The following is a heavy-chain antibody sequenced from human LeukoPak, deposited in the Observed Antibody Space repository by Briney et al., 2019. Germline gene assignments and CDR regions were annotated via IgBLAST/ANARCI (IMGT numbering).Heavy chain of an antibody. V-gene: IGHV4-59*01. D-gene: IGHD6-6*01. CDR2: IYYSGST. J-gene: IGHJ4*02. CDR1: GGSISSYY. Sequence: SETLSLTCTVSGGSISSYYWSWIRQPPGKGLEWIGYIYYSGSTNYNPSLKSKVTISVDTSKNQFSLKLSSVTAADTAVYYCARAEYSSSSYYFDYWGQGTLVTVSS. CDR3: ARAEYSSSSYYFDY.